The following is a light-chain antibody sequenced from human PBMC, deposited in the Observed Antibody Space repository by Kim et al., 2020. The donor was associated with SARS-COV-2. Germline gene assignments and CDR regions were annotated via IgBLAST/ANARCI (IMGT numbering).Light chain of an antibody. Sequence: LTQPPSVSKGLRQTATLTCTGNSNNVGNQGAAWLQQHQGHPPRLLSYRNNNRPSGISERFSASRSGNTASLTITGLQPEDEADYYCSAWDSSLSVWVFGGGTKVTVL. J-gene: IGLJ3*02. CDR1: SNNVGNQG. CDR3: SAWDSSLSVWV. CDR2: RNN. V-gene: IGLV10-54*04.